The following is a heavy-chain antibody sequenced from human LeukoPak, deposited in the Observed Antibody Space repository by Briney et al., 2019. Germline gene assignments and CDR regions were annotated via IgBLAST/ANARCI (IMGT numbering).Heavy chain of an antibody. CDR1: GGTFNSYA. Sequence: SVKIFCKASGGTFNSYAISCLRQAPGQWLEWMGGISPIFGTANYAQKFQGRVTITADESTSTAYMELSSLRSEDTAVYYCARDRRGVFGVVRYYGMDVWGQGTTVTVSS. CDR3: ARDRRGVFGVVRYYGMDV. CDR2: ISPIFGTA. D-gene: IGHD3-3*01. J-gene: IGHJ6*02. V-gene: IGHV1-69*13.